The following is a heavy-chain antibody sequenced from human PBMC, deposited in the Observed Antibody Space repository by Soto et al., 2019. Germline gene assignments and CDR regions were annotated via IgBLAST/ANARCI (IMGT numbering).Heavy chain of an antibody. CDR3: ARLRRDGYKYYYYYGMDV. D-gene: IGHD5-12*01. CDR1: GYSFTSYW. V-gene: IGHV5-51*01. J-gene: IGHJ6*02. Sequence: PGESLKISCKGSGYSFTSYWIGWVRQMPGKGLEWMGIIYPGDSDTRYSPSFQGQVTISADKSISTAYLQWSSLKASDTAMYYCARLRRDGYKYYYYYGMDVWGQGTTVTVSS. CDR2: IYPGDSDT.